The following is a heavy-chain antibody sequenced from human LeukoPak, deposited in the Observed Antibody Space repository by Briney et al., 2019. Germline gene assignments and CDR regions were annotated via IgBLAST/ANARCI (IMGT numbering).Heavy chain of an antibody. CDR2: ISGSGGST. CDR1: GFTFSSYA. CDR3: AKTGYSYALPRVAFDT. V-gene: IGHV3-23*01. J-gene: IGHJ3*02. Sequence: PGASLRLSCAASGFTFSSYAMSWVRQAPGKGLEWVSAISGSGGSTYYADSVKGRFTISRDNSKNTPYLQMNSLRAEDTAVYSCAKTGYSYALPRVAFDTWGQGTMVTVSS. D-gene: IGHD5-18*01.